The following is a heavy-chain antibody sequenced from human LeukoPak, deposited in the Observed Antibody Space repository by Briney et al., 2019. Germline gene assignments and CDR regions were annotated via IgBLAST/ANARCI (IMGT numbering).Heavy chain of an antibody. D-gene: IGHD4-23*01. J-gene: IGHJ4*02. CDR2: MNPNSGNT. CDR3: ATVTTVVTPSLGY. Sequence: ASVKVSCKASGYTFTSYDINWVRQATGQGLEWMGWMNPNSGNTGYAQKFQGRVTMTRNTSISTAYMELSSLRSEDTAVYYCATVTTVVTPSLGYWGQGTLVTVSS. CDR1: GYTFTSYD. V-gene: IGHV1-8*01.